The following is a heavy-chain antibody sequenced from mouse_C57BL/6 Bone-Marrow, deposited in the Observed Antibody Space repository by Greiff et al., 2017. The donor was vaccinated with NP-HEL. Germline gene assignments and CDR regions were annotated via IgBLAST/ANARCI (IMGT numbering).Heavy chain of an antibody. Sequence: QVQLQQPGTELVKPGASVKLSCKASGYTFTSYWMHWVKQRPGQGLEWIGNINPSNGGTNYNEKFKSKATLTVDKSSSTAYMQLSSLTSEDSAVYYCARGTTVVAPYWYFDVWGTGTTVTVSS. V-gene: IGHV1-53*01. CDR1: GYTFTSYW. J-gene: IGHJ1*03. CDR3: ARGTTVVAPYWYFDV. D-gene: IGHD1-1*01. CDR2: INPSNGGT.